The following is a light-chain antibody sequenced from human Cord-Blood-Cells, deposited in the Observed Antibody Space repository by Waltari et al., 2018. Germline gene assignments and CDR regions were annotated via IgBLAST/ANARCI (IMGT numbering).Light chain of an antibody. CDR3: QQLNSYPLT. J-gene: IGKJ4*01. Sequence: IQLTHSPPFLPAVVVGRVTITCRDSQGISSYLDWYQQKPGKDPKLLIYAASTLQSGVPSRFSGSGSGTELTLTISRLQPEDFATYYCQQLNSYPLTFGGGTKVEI. CDR2: AAS. V-gene: IGKV1-9*01. CDR1: QGISSY.